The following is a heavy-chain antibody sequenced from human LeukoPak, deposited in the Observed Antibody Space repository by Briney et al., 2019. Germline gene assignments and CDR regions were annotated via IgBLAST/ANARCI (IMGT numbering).Heavy chain of an antibody. Sequence: SQTLSLTCAISGDSVSSNSAAWHWIRQSPSRGLEWLGRTYYRSKWFNDYAVSVKSRITINPDTSKNQFSLQLNSVTPEDTAVYYCARGHPIVTTIFDYWGQGTLVTVSS. V-gene: IGHV6-1*01. CDR1: GDSVSSNSAA. J-gene: IGHJ4*02. CDR2: TYYRSKWFN. D-gene: IGHD5-12*01. CDR3: ARGHPIVTTIFDY.